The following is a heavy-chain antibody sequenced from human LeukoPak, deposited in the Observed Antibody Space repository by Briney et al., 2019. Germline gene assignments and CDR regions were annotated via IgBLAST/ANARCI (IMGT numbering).Heavy chain of an antibody. CDR2: ISGSSGII. Sequence: PGGSLRLSCAASGFTFNTYTMNWVRQAPGKGLEWVSYISGSSGIIDYADSVRGRFTISRDNAKNSLYLQMNRLRAEDTAVYYCARGSTYYDSSGQVPFDYWGQGTLVTVSS. V-gene: IGHV3-48*01. CDR1: GFTFNTYT. J-gene: IGHJ4*02. CDR3: ARGSTYYDSSGQVPFDY. D-gene: IGHD3-22*01.